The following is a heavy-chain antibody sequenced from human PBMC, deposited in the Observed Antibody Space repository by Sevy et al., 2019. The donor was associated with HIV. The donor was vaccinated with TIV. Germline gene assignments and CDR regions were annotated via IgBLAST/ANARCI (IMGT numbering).Heavy chain of an antibody. CDR2: ISYSGNT. Sequence: SETLSLTCIVSGDSISSSSYYWGWIRQPPGKGLEWIASISYSGNTYYNPSLKSRTTMSIDTSKNQFFLTLNSVTAPGAALYYFARSNPYYDFWSGYMTSGYFDFWGPGTLVTVSS. CDR3: ARSNPYYDFWSGYMTSGYFDF. D-gene: IGHD3-3*01. CDR1: GDSISSSSYY. V-gene: IGHV4-39*01. J-gene: IGHJ4*02.